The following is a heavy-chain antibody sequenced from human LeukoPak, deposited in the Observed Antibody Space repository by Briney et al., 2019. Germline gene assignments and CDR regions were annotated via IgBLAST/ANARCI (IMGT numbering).Heavy chain of an antibody. J-gene: IGHJ4*02. D-gene: IGHD6-19*01. CDR1: GFTFSKYW. CDR2: INTDGTVT. V-gene: IGHV3-74*01. CDR3: ATREWLAPPPDS. Sequence: GGSLRLSCAASGFTFSKYWMLWVRQAPGKGLESVSRINTDGTVTTYADSVKGRFTVSRDNADNTMFLQMNSVRDEDTAVYYCATREWLAPPPDSWGQGTPVTVSS.